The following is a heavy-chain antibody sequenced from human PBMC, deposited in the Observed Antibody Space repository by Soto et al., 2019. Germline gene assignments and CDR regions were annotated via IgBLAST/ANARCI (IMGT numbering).Heavy chain of an antibody. D-gene: IGHD2-15*01. CDR2: IYSGGST. CDR3: ARDTDGPHCRGGSCYSLDNDY. V-gene: IGHV3-66*01. J-gene: IGHJ4*02. CDR1: GFTVSSNY. Sequence: EVQMVESGGVLVQPGGSLRLSCAASGFTVSSNYMSWVRQAPGKGLEWVSVIYSGGSTYYADSVKGRFTIPRDNSRNTMSIQMNSLRAEDTAVYYCARDTDGPHCRGGSCYSLDNDYWGQGTLVTVSS.